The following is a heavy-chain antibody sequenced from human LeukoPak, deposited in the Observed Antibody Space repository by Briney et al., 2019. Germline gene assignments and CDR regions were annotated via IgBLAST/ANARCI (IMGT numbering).Heavy chain of an antibody. J-gene: IGHJ4*02. CDR1: GGSFSGYY. D-gene: IGHD5-12*01. Sequence: PSETLSLTCAVYGGSFSGYYWSWIRKPPGKGLEWIGEINHSGSTNYNPSLKSRVTISVDTSKNQFSLKLSSVTAADTAVYYCARGLRGHIDYWGQGTLVTVSS. CDR2: INHSGST. V-gene: IGHV4-34*01. CDR3: ARGLRGHIDY.